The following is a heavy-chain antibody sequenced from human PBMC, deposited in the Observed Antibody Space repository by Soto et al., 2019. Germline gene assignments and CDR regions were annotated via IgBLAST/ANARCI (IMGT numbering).Heavy chain of an antibody. Sequence: PGGSLRLSCVVFEYTFSDAGMRWVRQAPGKGLEWVARINRESDGETTDDAATGECTFTIANDDSKKKLYLHISSVKVEDTAVYFCTEDHGNWGQGTLVTVSS. CDR1: EYTFSDAG. J-gene: IGHJ4*02. D-gene: IGHD1-26*01. V-gene: IGHV3-15*01. CDR2: INRESDGETT. CDR3: TEDHGN.